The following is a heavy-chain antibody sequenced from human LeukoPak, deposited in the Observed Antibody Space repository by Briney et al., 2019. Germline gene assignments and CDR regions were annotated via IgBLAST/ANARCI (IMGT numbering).Heavy chain of an antibody. V-gene: IGHV4-34*01. Sequence: PSETLSLTCAVYGGSFSGYYWSWIRQPPGKGLEWIGEINHSGSTNYNPSLKSRVTISVDTSKNQFSLKLSSVTAADTAVYYCAKYSGSYFGRAFDYWGQGTLVTVSS. J-gene: IGHJ4*02. CDR2: INHSGST. D-gene: IGHD1-26*01. CDR1: GGSFSGYY. CDR3: AKYSGSYFGRAFDY.